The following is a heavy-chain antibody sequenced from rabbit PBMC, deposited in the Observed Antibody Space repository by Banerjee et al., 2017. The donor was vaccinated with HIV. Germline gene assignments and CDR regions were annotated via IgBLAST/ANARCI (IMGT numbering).Heavy chain of an antibody. V-gene: IGHV1S40*01. J-gene: IGHJ6*01. CDR1: GVSFSSSAY. CDR2: INAITGKA. D-gene: IGHD8-1*01. CDR3: ARDTGSSFSSYGMDL. Sequence: QSLEESGGDLVKPGASLTLTCIASGVSFSSSAYMCWVRQAPGKGLEWIACINAITGKAVYASWAKGRFTCSKTSSTTVTLQMTSLTVADTATYFCARDTGSSFSSYGMDLWGPGTLVTVS.